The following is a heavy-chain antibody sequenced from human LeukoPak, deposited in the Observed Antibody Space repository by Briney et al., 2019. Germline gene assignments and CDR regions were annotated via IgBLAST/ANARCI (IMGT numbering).Heavy chain of an antibody. CDR3: ARGLTFGGVISDF. D-gene: IGHD3-16*02. CDR2: ISGSGRTT. Sequence: GGSLRLSCAASGFTFSSYAMSWVRQAPGKGLEWVSGISGSGRTTYYADSVKGRFTISRDNSKNTLYLQMNSLRAEDTGIYFCARGLTFGGVISDFWGQGTLVTVSS. V-gene: IGHV3-23*01. CDR1: GFTFSSYA. J-gene: IGHJ4*02.